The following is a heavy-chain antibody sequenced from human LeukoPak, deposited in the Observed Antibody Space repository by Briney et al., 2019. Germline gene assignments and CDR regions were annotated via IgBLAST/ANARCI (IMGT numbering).Heavy chain of an antibody. Sequence: GGSLRLSCAASGFTFSDYYMSWIRQAPGKGLEWVSYISSSGSTIYYADSVKGRFTISRDNAKNSLYLQMNSLRAADTAVYYCARDTPEVVVILNAFDIWGQGTMVTVSS. J-gene: IGHJ3*02. CDR2: ISSSGSTI. CDR1: GFTFSDYY. V-gene: IGHV3-11*01. CDR3: ARDTPEVVVILNAFDI. D-gene: IGHD3-22*01.